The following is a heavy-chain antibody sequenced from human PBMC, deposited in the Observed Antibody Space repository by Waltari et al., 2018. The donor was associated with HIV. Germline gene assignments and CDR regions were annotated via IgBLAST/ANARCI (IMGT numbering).Heavy chain of an antibody. CDR2: VFYSGST. J-gene: IGHJ3*02. CDR1: GGSIFSSNHY. V-gene: IGHV4-39*01. D-gene: IGHD6-6*01. Sequence: QLQLQESGPGLVKPSETLSLICTVSGGSIFSSNHYWGWIRPPPGEGLAWIGSVFYSGSTYYNPSLKSRVTISVDTSRNQFSLRLSSVTAADTSIYYCAKYTSSSLDAFDIWGQGTMVTVSS. CDR3: AKYTSSSLDAFDI.